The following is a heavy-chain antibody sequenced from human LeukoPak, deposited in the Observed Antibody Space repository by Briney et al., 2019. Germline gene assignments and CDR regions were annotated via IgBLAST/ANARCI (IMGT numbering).Heavy chain of an antibody. D-gene: IGHD6-6*01. Sequence: ASVKVSCXASGYTFTSYYMHWVRQAPGQGLEWMGIINPSGGSTSYAQQFQSRVTMTRDTSTSTVYMELSSLRSEDTAVYYCARAVRQLVAWGQGTLVTVSS. CDR1: GYTFTSYY. V-gene: IGHV1-46*01. J-gene: IGHJ5*02. CDR2: INPSGGST. CDR3: ARAVRQLVA.